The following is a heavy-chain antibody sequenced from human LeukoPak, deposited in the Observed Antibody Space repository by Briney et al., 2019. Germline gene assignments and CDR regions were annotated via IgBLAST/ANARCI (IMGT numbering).Heavy chain of an antibody. V-gene: IGHV3-23*01. CDR2: IISSGGST. CDR1: GFTFSSYA. Sequence: PGGSLRLSCAASGFTFSSYAMSWVRQAPGKGLEWVSDIISSGGSTYYADSVKGRFSISRDNSKNTIYLQMNDLRAEDTALYYCAKRGGFDSSGYYQPPEDFWGQGTRVTVSS. J-gene: IGHJ4*02. CDR3: AKRGGFDSSGYYQPPEDF. D-gene: IGHD3-22*01.